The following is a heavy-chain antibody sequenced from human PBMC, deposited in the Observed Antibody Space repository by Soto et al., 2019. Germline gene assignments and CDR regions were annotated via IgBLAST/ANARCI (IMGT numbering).Heavy chain of an antibody. V-gene: IGHV3-30*18. J-gene: IGHJ4*02. CDR1: GFTFSSYG. Sequence: LRLSCAASGFTFSSYGMHWVRQAPGKGLEWVAVISYDGSNKYYADSVKGRFTISRDNSKNTLYLQMNSLRAEDTAVYYCAKDSSGSRSYFDYWGQGTLVTVSS. CDR3: AKDSSGSRSYFDY. D-gene: IGHD1-26*01. CDR2: ISYDGSNK.